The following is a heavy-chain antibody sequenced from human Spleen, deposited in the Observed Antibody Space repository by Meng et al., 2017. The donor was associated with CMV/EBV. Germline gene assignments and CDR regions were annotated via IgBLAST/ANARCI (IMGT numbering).Heavy chain of an antibody. CDR2: INPNSGGT. J-gene: IGHJ6*01. Sequence: ASVKVSCKASGYTFTGYYMHWVRQAPGQGLEWMGWINPNSGGTNYAQKFQGRVTMTRDTSISTAYMELSRLRSDDTAVYYCAREPGCGTSCYLDGMDVWGQGTTVTVSS. D-gene: IGHD2-2*01. CDR3: AREPGCGTSCYLDGMDV. CDR1: GYTFTGYY. V-gene: IGHV1-2*02.